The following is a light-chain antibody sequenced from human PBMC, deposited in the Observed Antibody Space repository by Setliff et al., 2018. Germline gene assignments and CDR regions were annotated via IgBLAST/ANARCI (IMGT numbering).Light chain of an antibody. CDR2: DVS. V-gene: IGLV2-11*01. CDR1: SSDVGGYNY. J-gene: IGLJ1*01. CDR3: CSYAGSYPYV. Sequence: QSVLTQPRSVSGSPGQSVTISCTGTSSDVGGYNYVSWYQQYPSKAPKLMIYDVSKRPSGVPDRFSGSKSGNTASLTISGLQAEDEADYYCCSYAGSYPYVFGTGTKVTVL.